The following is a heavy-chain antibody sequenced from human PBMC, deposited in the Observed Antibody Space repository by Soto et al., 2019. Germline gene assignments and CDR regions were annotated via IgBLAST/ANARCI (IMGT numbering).Heavy chain of an antibody. CDR3: ARGGLLLTSIDY. CDR1: GGSISSGGYY. Sequence: SETLSLTCTVSGGSISSGGYYRGWIRQHPGKGLEWIGYIYYSGSTYYNPSLNSRVTIPVDTSKNQFSLKLSSVTAADTAVYYCARGGLLLTSIDYWGQGTLVNVSS. V-gene: IGHV4-31*03. J-gene: IGHJ4*02. D-gene: IGHD3-22*01. CDR2: IYYSGST.